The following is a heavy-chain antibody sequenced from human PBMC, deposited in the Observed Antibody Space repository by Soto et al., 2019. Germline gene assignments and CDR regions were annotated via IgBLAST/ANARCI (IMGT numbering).Heavy chain of an antibody. CDR3: ASSYSNYALIDYYYYGMDV. CDR1: GYSFTSYG. CDR2: ISAYNGNT. Sequence: SVKVSCEASGYSFTSYGISWVRQAPGQGLEWMGWISAYNGNTKYSQKFQGRVTITRDTSASTAYMELSSLRSEDTAVYYCASSYSNYALIDYYYYGMDVWGQGTTVTVSS. J-gene: IGHJ6*02. D-gene: IGHD4-4*01. V-gene: IGHV1-18*01.